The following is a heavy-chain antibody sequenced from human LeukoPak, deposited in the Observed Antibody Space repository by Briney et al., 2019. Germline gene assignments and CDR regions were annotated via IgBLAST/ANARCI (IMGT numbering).Heavy chain of an antibody. CDR3: ARTVVTPARAFDI. D-gene: IGHD4-23*01. V-gene: IGHV4-59*01. CDR2: IYNSGST. Sequence: SETLSLTCTVSGGSISSYYWSWIRQPPGKGLEWIGYIYNSGSTNYNPSLKSRVTISVDTSKNQFSLKLSSVTAADTAVYYCARTVVTPARAFDIWGQGTMVTVSS. J-gene: IGHJ3*02. CDR1: GGSISSYY.